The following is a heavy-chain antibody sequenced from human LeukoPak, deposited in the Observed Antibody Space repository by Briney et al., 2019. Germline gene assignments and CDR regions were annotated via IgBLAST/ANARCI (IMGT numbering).Heavy chain of an antibody. D-gene: IGHD3-9*01. Sequence: PGGSLRLSCAASGFTFSSYGMHWVRQAPGKGLEWVAVIWYDGSNKYYADSVKGRFTISRDNSKNTLYLQMNSLRAEDTAVYYCAKVLPELRYFDWLPSLVDYWGQGTLVTVSS. CDR1: GFTFSSYG. V-gene: IGHV3-33*06. J-gene: IGHJ4*02. CDR3: AKVLPELRYFDWLPSLVDY. CDR2: IWYDGSNK.